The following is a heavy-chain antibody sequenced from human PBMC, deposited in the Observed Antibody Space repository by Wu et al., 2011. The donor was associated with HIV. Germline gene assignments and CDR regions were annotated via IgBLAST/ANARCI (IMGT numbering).Heavy chain of an antibody. D-gene: IGHD3-9*01. CDR3: ARDDRDLVTXSAYFQH. CDR1: GGSFSSFA. V-gene: IGHV1-69*14. CDR2: IIPKFRTP. Sequence: QVQLVQSGSEAKKPGSSVKVSCKASGGSFSSFALSWVRQAPGHGLEWMGGIIPKFRTPNYAQKFQGRVTMTADISTSTVYMELRSLTSDDTAVYYCARDDRDLVTXSAYFQHWGQGTSSPS. J-gene: IGHJ1*01.